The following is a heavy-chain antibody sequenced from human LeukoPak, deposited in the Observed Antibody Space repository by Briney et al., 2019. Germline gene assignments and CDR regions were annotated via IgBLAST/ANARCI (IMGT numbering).Heavy chain of an antibody. Sequence: GESLKISCKGSGYSFTSYWSSWVRQMPGKGLEWMGRIDPSDSYTNYSPSFQGHVTISADKSISTAYLQWSSLKASDTAMYYCARESNYYDSSGYKGRFDYWGQGTLVTVSS. CDR1: GYSFTSYW. D-gene: IGHD3-22*01. V-gene: IGHV5-10-1*01. CDR3: ARESNYYDSSGYKGRFDY. CDR2: IDPSDSYT. J-gene: IGHJ4*02.